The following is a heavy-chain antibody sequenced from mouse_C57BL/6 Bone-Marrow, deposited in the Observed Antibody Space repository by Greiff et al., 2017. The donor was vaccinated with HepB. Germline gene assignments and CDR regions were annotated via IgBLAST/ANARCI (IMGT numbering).Heavy chain of an antibody. Sequence: EVQVVESGPELVKPGASVKIPCKASGYTFTDYNMDWVKQSHGKSLEWIGDINPNNGGTIYNQKFKGKATLTVDKSSSTAYMELRSLTSEDTAVYYCARITTVVAQWYFDVWGTGTTVTVSS. V-gene: IGHV1-18*01. CDR1: GYTFTDYN. CDR2: INPNNGGT. J-gene: IGHJ1*03. D-gene: IGHD1-1*01. CDR3: ARITTVVAQWYFDV.